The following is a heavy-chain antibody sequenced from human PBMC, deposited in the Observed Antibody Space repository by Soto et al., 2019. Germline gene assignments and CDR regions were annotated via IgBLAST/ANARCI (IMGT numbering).Heavy chain of an antibody. Sequence: SETLSLTCTVSGGSISSSSYYWGWIRQPPGKGLEWIGNIYYSGTTNYNPSLKSRVTISVDTSKNQLSLKLSSVTAADTAVYYCARRYGYSFDYWGQGTLVTVSS. CDR3: ARRYGYSFDY. J-gene: IGHJ4*02. CDR2: IYYSGTT. D-gene: IGHD5-18*01. V-gene: IGHV4-39*01. CDR1: GGSISSSSYY.